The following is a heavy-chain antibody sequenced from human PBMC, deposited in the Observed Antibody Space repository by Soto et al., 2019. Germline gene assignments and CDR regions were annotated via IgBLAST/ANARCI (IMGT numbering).Heavy chain of an antibody. Sequence: SGPTLVNPTQTLTLTCTFSGFSLSTSGVGVGWIRQPPGKALEWLALIYWNDDKRYSPSLKSRLTITKDTSKNQVVLTMTNMDPVDTATYYCAHSSTYYYDSSGYLEGNYFDYWGQGTLVTVSS. CDR2: IYWNDDK. CDR1: GFSLSTSGVG. D-gene: IGHD3-22*01. CDR3: AHSSTYYYDSSGYLEGNYFDY. V-gene: IGHV2-5*01. J-gene: IGHJ4*02.